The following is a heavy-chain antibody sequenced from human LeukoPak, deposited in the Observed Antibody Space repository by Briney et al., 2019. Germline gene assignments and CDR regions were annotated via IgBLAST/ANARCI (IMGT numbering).Heavy chain of an antibody. V-gene: IGHV3-74*01. CDR2: INSDGSST. Sequence: PGGSLRLSCAASGFTFSNYWMHWVRQAPGKGLVWVSRINSDGSSTSYADSVKGRFTISRDNAKNTLYLQMNSLRAEDTAIYYCAKDQGNVGATSDYWGQGTLVTVSS. D-gene: IGHD1-26*01. CDR1: GFTFSNYW. CDR3: AKDQGNVGATSDY. J-gene: IGHJ4*02.